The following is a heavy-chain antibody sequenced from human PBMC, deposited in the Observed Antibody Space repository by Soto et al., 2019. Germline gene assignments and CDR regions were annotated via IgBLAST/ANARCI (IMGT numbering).Heavy chain of an antibody. J-gene: IGHJ4*02. V-gene: IGHV3-21*01. CDR2: ISSSSSYI. D-gene: IGHD2-8*01. CDR1: GFTFSSYS. CDR3: ARDKLDVLMVYAEHDY. Sequence: GGSLRLSCAASGFTFSSYSMNWVRQAPGKGLEWVSSISSSSSYIYYADSVKGRFTISRDNAKNSLYLQMNSLGAEDTAVYYCARDKLDVLMVYAEHDYWGQGTLVTVSS.